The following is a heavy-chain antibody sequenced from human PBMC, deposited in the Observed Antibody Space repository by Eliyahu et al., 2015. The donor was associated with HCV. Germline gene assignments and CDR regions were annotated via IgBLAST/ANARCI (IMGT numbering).Heavy chain of an antibody. J-gene: IGHJ3*02. CDR2: IYYSGST. CDR3: ASKGYSGYDWDGYAFDI. V-gene: IGHV4-31*03. Sequence: QVQLQESGPGLVKPSQTLSLTCXVSGGSIXXGGYYWSWIRPPPGRGLEWSGYIYYSGSTYYNPSLKSRVTISVDTSKNQFSLKLSSVTAADTAVYYCASKGYSGYDWDGYAFDIWGQGTMVTVFS. D-gene: IGHD5-12*01. CDR1: GGSIXXGGYY.